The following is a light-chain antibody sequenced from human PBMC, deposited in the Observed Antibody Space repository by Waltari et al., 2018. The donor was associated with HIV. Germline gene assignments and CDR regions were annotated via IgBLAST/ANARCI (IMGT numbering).Light chain of an antibody. J-gene: IGLJ2*01. CDR1: SSNIGSSS. Sequence: QSVLTQSPSASGTPGQRVTISCSGSSSNIGSSSVYWYQKVPGTAPKLLIYRNYQRPSGVPDRFSGSKSGTTASLAISGLRSEDEADYYCAVWDDGLSGVVFGGGTKLTVL. CDR3: AVWDDGLSGVV. V-gene: IGLV1-47*01. CDR2: RNY.